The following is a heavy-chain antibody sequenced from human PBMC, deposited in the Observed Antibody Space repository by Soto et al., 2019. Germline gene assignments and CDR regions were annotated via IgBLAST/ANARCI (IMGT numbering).Heavy chain of an antibody. CDR2: IWFDGNNK. CDR3: ARDGQQLAPYAMDV. Sequence: QVQLVESGGTMVQPGRSLRLSCAASGFTFGNNAMHWVRHAAGKGLEWVAQIWFDGNNKYYTDSVKGRFTISRDNLKNTVYLKMDSLRADDTAVYYCARDGQQLAPYAMDVWGQGTTVIVSS. CDR1: GFTFGNNA. V-gene: IGHV3-33*01. D-gene: IGHD6-13*01. J-gene: IGHJ6*02.